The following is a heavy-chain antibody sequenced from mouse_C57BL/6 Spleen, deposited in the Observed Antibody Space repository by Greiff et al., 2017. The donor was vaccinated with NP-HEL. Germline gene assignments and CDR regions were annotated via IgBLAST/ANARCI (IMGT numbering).Heavy chain of an antibody. J-gene: IGHJ2*01. D-gene: IGHD2-10*01. CDR1: GFTFSSYA. CDR2: ISSGGDYI. Sequence: EVMLVESGEGLVKPGGSLKLSCAASGFTFSSYAMSWVRQTPEKRLEWVAYISSGGDYIYYADTVKGRFTISRDNARNTLYLQMGSLKSEDTAMYYCTRRAYFDFDYWGQGTTLTVSS. V-gene: IGHV5S21*01. CDR3: TRRAYFDFDY.